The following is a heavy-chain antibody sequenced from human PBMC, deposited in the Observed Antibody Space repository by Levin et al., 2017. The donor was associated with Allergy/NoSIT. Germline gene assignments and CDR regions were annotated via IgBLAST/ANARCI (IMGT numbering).Heavy chain of an antibody. J-gene: IGHJ2*01. V-gene: IGHV1-69*13. CDR2: IIPIFGTA. CDR3: AAGQRSQWLANWYFDL. D-gene: IGHD6-19*01. Sequence: ASVKVSCKASGGTFSSYAISWVRQAPGQGLEWMGGIIPIFGTANYAQKFQGRVTITADESTSTAYMELSSLRSEDTAVYYCAAGQRSQWLANWYFDLWGRGTLVTVSS. CDR1: GGTFSSYA.